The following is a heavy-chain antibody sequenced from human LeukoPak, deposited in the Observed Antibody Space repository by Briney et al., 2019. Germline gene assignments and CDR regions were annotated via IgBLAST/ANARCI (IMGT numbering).Heavy chain of an antibody. CDR1: GGSISSGDYY. CDR3: ARGYCSSTSCYLNWFDP. V-gene: IGHV4-30-4*08. J-gene: IGHJ5*02. Sequence: PSETLSLTCTVSGGSISSGDYYWSWIRQPPGKGLEWFGYIYYSGSTYYNPSLKSRVTISVDTSKNQFSLKLSSVTAADTAVYYCARGYCSSTSCYLNWFDPWGQGTLVTVSS. D-gene: IGHD2-2*01. CDR2: IYYSGST.